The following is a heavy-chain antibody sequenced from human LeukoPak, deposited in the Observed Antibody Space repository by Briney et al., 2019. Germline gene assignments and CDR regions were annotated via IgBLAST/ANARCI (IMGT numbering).Heavy chain of an antibody. Sequence: GGSLRLSCAASGFTFDDYAMHWVRQAPGKGLEWVGFIRSKAYGGTTEYAASVKGRFTISRDDSKSIAYLQMNSLKTEDTAVYYCTRVAWFGELLGAFDIWGQGTMVTVSS. CDR1: GFTFDDYA. D-gene: IGHD3-10*01. CDR3: TRVAWFGELLGAFDI. CDR2: IRSKAYGGTT. J-gene: IGHJ3*02. V-gene: IGHV3-49*04.